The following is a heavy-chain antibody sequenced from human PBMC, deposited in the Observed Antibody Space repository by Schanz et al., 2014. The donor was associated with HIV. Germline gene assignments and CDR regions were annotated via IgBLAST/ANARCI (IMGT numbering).Heavy chain of an antibody. CDR1: GFNFNSYG. CDR3: AKDGNLYDSKYRGKGNYYHYYGMDV. J-gene: IGHJ6*02. D-gene: IGHD3-22*01. Sequence: QVQLVESGGGVVQPGRSLRLSCVASGFNFNSYGMHWVRQAPGKGLEWVAVTSYDGTKKHYADSVKGRFTISRDKSKNTLYLQMNSLRVEDTAVYYCAKDGNLYDSKYRGKGNYYHYYGMDVWGQGTTVTVS. V-gene: IGHV3-30*18. CDR2: TSYDGTKK.